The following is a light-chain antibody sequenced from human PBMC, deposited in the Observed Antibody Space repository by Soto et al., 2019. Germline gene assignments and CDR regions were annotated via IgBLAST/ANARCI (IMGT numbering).Light chain of an antibody. J-gene: IGKJ1*01. CDR3: MQALQPPWT. CDR1: HSLLYSNGNNY. V-gene: IGKV2-28*01. CDR2: LGS. Sequence: DIVMTQSPLCLPVPRGAPACISCRSIHSLLYSNGNNYLDWYLQKPGQSPQLLIYLGSSRASGVPDRFSGSGSGTDFTLEISRVEAEDVGVYYCMQALQPPWTFGQGTKVDIK.